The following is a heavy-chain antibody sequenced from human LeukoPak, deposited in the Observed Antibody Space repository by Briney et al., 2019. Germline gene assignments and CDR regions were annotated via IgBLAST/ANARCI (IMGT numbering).Heavy chain of an antibody. V-gene: IGHV1-46*01. CDR2: INPSGGSP. J-gene: IGHJ5*02. Sequence: ASVKVSRKASGYTLTIYYTHWVRQAPGQGLEWMGIINPSGGSPSYAQNFQGRVTMTRDLSTSTAYRELTSRRSEDPAVVYRARSGRGVGATTLCITLHWFAPCGEGTLVTVSS. D-gene: IGHD1-26*01. CDR3: ARSGRGVGATTLCITLHWFAP. CDR1: GYTLTIYY.